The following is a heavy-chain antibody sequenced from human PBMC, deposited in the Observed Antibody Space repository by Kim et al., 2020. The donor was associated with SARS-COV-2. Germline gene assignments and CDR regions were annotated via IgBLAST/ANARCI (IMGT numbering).Heavy chain of an antibody. V-gene: IGHV3-53*04. Sequence: KGRFTISRHNSKNTLYLQMNSLRAEDTAVYYCARVGYCSGGSCYSLYFQHWGQGTLVTVSS. D-gene: IGHD2-15*01. J-gene: IGHJ1*01. CDR3: ARVGYCSGGSCYSLYFQH.